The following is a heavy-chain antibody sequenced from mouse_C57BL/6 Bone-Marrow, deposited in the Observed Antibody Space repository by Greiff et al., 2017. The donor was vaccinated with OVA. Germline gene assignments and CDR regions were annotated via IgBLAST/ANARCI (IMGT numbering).Heavy chain of an antibody. J-gene: IGHJ4*01. CDR3: TRGYSNYYAMDY. V-gene: IGHV1-15*01. Sequence: QVQLKQSGAELVRPGASVTLSCKASGYTFTDYEMHWVKQTPVHGLEWIGAIDPATGGTAYNQKFKGKAILTADKSSSTAYMELRSLTSEDSASYYGTRGYSNYYAMDYWGQGTSVTVSS. D-gene: IGHD2-5*01. CDR1: GYTFTDYE. CDR2: IDPATGGT.